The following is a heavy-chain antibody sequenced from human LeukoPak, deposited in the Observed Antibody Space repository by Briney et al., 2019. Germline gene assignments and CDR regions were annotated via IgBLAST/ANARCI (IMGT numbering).Heavy chain of an antibody. CDR3: ARGLDYYDSSGYLDY. D-gene: IGHD3-22*01. CDR2: IRDSGLT. J-gene: IGHJ4*02. V-gene: IGHV3-48*01. CDR1: GFTFSTYP. Sequence: GGSLRLSCAASGFTFSTYPMNWVRQAPGQGLEWISHIRDSGLTDYADSVKGRFTISRDNAKNSLYLQLSSLRAEDMAVYYCARGLDYYDSSGYLDYWGQGTLVTVSS.